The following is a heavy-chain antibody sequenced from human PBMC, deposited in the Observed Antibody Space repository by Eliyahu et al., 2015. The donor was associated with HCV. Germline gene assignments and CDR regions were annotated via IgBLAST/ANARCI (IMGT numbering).Heavy chain of an antibody. CDR2: IRSKAYGGTT. Sequence: EVQLVESGGGLVQPGRSLRLSCTASGFTXGDYAMSWFRQAPGKGXEGVGFIRSKAYGGTTEYAASVKGRFTISRDDSKSIAYLQMNSLKTEDTAVYYCTREGSYYYDSSAIPGYFDYWGQGTLVTVSS. V-gene: IGHV3-49*03. CDR1: GFTXGDYA. D-gene: IGHD3-22*01. J-gene: IGHJ4*02. CDR3: TREGSYYYDSSAIPGYFDY.